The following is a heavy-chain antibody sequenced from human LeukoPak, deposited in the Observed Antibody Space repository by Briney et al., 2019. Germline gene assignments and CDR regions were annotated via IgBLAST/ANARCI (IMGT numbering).Heavy chain of an antibody. CDR1: GFTFDDYG. CDR3: VASIINPSNY. D-gene: IGHD3-10*01. J-gene: IGHJ4*02. V-gene: IGHV3-20*04. Sequence: GGSLRLSCAASGFTFDDYGMSWVRQAPGKGLEWVSGINWNGGSTAYADSVKGRFTISRDNAKNSLYLQMNSLRAEDTAIYYCVASIINPSNYWGQGTLVTVSS. CDR2: INWNGGST.